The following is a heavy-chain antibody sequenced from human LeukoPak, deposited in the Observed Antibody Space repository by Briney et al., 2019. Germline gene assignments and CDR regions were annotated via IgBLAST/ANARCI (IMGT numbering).Heavy chain of an antibody. CDR2: INAGNGNT. CDR1: GYTFTSYA. D-gene: IGHD5-24*01. Sequence: GASVKVSCKASGYTFTSYAMHWVRQAPGQRLEWMGWINAGNGNTKYSQKFQGRVTITRDTSASTAYMELSSLRSEDTAVYYCAREMATTHGGYGMDVWGQGTTVTVSS. V-gene: IGHV1-3*01. CDR3: AREMATTHGGYGMDV. J-gene: IGHJ6*02.